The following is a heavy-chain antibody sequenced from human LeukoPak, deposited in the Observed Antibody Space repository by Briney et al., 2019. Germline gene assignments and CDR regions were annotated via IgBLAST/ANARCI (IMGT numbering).Heavy chain of an antibody. J-gene: IGHJ4*02. CDR1: GGSFSGYY. Sequence: PSETLSLTCAVYGGSFSGYYWSWIRQPPGKGLEWIGEINHSGSTNYNPSLKSRVTISVDTSKNQFSLKLSSVTAADTAVYYCARGEIFRSSTDYWGQGTLVTVSS. CDR2: INHSGST. CDR3: ARGEIFRSSTDY. V-gene: IGHV4-34*01. D-gene: IGHD3-3*01.